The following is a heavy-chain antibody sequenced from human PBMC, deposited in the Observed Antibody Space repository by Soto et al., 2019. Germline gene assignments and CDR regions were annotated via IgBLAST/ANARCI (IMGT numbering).Heavy chain of an antibody. D-gene: IGHD2-15*01. CDR3: ARTWRYCSGGGCFSHPGMDV. CDR1: GGSISSYY. V-gene: IGHV4-59*01. J-gene: IGHJ6*02. CDR2: IYYSGTT. Sequence: PSETLSLTCTVSGGSISSYYWSWNRQPPGKTLEWIGYIYYSGTTYYNPSLKSRVTISIDTSKNQFSLKLSSVTAADTAVYYCARTWRYCSGGGCFSHPGMDVWGQGTTVTVSS.